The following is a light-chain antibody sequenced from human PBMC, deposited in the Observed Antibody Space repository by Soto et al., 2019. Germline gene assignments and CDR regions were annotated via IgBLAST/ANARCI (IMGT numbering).Light chain of an antibody. J-gene: IGKJ2*01. CDR2: DAS. CDR1: QSVSSY. Sequence: VLTQSPDSLSLSPGESATLSCRTSQSVSSYLAWYQQKAGQAPRLLMSDASNRATGIPARFSGSGSGTDFTLTISSLEPEDFAVYYCQLRSKWPPTYTFGQGTKLEIK. CDR3: QLRSKWPPTYT. V-gene: IGKV3-11*01.